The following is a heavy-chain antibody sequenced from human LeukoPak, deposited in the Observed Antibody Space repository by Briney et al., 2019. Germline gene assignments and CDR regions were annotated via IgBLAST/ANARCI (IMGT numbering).Heavy chain of an antibody. Sequence: GGSLRLSCAASGFTFSNAWMTWVRQAPGKGLEWVGRIKSKTAGGTTDYAAPVKGRFTISRDDSKNTLYLQMNSLKTEDTAVYYCTTGESMVGATIHVRWADWGQGTLVTVSS. CDR3: TTGESMVGATIHVRWAD. V-gene: IGHV3-15*01. CDR2: IKSKTAGGTT. D-gene: IGHD1-26*01. J-gene: IGHJ4*02. CDR1: GFTFSNAW.